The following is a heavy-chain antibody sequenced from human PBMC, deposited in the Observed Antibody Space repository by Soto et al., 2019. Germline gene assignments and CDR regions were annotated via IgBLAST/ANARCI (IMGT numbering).Heavy chain of an antibody. CDR2: IYYSGST. J-gene: IGHJ6*02. V-gene: IGHV4-30-4*01. D-gene: IGHD2-15*01. CDR3: ARGREKLTRDYYDYYGMDA. Sequence: PSETLSLTCTVSGGSISSGDYYWSWIRQPPGKGLEWIGYIYYSGSTYYNPSLKSRVTISVDTSKNQFSLKLSSVTAADTAVYYCARGREKLTRDYYDYYGMDAWGQGTPVTVSS. CDR1: GGSISSGDYY.